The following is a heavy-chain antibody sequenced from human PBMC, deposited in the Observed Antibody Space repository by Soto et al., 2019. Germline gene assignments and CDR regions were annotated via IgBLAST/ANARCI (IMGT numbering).Heavy chain of an antibody. CDR3: ARMGATGSGY. J-gene: IGHJ4*02. Sequence: PSETLSLTCAVSGGSISSGGYSWSWIRQPPGKGLEWIGYIYYSGSTNYNPSLKSRVTISVDTSKNQFSLKLSSVTAADTAVYYCARMGATGSGYWGQGTLVTVFS. V-gene: IGHV4-61*08. CDR1: GGSISSGGYS. CDR2: IYYSGST. D-gene: IGHD3-10*01.